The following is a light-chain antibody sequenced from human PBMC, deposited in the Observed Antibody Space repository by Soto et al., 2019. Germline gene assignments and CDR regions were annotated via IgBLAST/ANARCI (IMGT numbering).Light chain of an antibody. Sequence: GDRVTITCRASHNIERWMAWYQQKPGKAPSLLIFDASTLHSGVPSRFSGSGSGTDFTLTISSLQPDDFATYHCQKYNTAPLTLGGGTRLDIK. CDR2: DAS. CDR3: QKYNTAPLT. J-gene: IGKJ4*01. CDR1: HNIERW. V-gene: IGKV1-5*01.